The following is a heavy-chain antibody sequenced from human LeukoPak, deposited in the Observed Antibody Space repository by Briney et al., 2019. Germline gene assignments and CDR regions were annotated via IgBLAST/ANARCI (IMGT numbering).Heavy chain of an antibody. Sequence: PGRSLRLSCAASGFTFSSYTMHWVRQAPGEGLEWVAVISYDGSNKYYADSVKGRFTISRDNSKNTLYLQMNSLRAEDTAVYYCARGLHYYYYGMDVWGQGTTVTVSS. J-gene: IGHJ6*02. CDR2: ISYDGSNK. V-gene: IGHV3-30-3*01. D-gene: IGHD3-10*01. CDR1: GFTFSSYT. CDR3: ARGLHYYYYGMDV.